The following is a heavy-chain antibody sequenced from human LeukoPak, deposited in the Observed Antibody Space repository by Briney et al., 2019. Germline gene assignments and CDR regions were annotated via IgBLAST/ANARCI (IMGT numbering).Heavy chain of an antibody. CDR3: ARGRKYTSGYRVTELGSGYSDY. CDR1: GYTFTSYA. J-gene: IGHJ4*02. CDR2: TSTNTGNP. D-gene: IGHD5-18*01. Sequence: ASVKVSCKSSGYTFTSYAMNWVRQAPGQGLEWMGWTSTNTGNPTYAQGFTGRFVFYLDTSVSTAYLQISSLKAEDTAVYYCARGRKYTSGYRVTELGSGYSDYWGQGTLVTVSS. V-gene: IGHV7-4-1*02.